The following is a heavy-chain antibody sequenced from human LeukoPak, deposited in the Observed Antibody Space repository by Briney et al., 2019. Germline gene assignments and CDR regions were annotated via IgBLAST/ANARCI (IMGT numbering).Heavy chain of an antibody. CDR3: ARGYGSGSYIPFDY. CDR2: INSDGSST. V-gene: IGHV3-74*01. J-gene: IGHJ4*02. Sequence: GGSLRLSCAASGFIFSSYWMHWVRQAPGKGLVWVSRINSDGSSTSYADSVKGRFTISRDNAKNTLYLQMNSLRAEDTAVYYCARGYGSGSYIPFDYWGQGTLVTVSS. CDR1: GFIFSSYW. D-gene: IGHD3-10*01.